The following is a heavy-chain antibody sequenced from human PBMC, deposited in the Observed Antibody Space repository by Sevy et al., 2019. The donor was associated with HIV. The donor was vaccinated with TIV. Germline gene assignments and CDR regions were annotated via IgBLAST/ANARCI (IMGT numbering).Heavy chain of an antibody. CDR3: ARGFVEAATVRGVIDWFDP. CDR2: ISDFGETT. D-gene: IGHD2-15*01. J-gene: IGHJ5*02. V-gene: IGHV3-48*03. CDR1: GFTFTNYE. Sequence: GGSLRLSCAGSGFTFTNYEMNWVRQVPGKGPEWIAYISDFGETTYYADSVKGRFTISRDNAKNSLYLQMYGLRAEDTAIYYCARGFVEAATVRGVIDWFDPWGQGTLVTVSS.